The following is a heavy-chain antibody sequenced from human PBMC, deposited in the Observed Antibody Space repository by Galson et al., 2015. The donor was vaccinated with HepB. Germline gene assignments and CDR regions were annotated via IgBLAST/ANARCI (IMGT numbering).Heavy chain of an antibody. CDR3: AKITGYSGFDLLISGGFDI. Sequence: SLRLSCAASRFTFSNYGMNWVRQSPGKGLEWVALISYNGHEEYYSDSVKGRFTISRDNSKSTLDLQMNSLRPEDTAVYHCAKITGYSGFDLLISGGFDIWGQGTMVTVSS. J-gene: IGHJ3*02. D-gene: IGHD5-12*01. CDR2: ISYNGHEE. V-gene: IGHV3-30*18. CDR1: RFTFSNYG.